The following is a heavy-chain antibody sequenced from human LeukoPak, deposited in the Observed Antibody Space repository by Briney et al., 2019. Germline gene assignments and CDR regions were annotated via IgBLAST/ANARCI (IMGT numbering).Heavy chain of an antibody. CDR1: GFTFDDYG. V-gene: IGHV3-20*04. J-gene: IGHJ6*03. CDR3: ARVREYDFWSGSPYYYYYYMDV. CDR2: INWNGGST. D-gene: IGHD3-3*01. Sequence: GGSLRLSCAASGFTFDDYGMSWVRQAPGKGLEWVSGINWNGGSTGYADSVKGRFTISRDNAKNSLYLQMNSLRAEDTALYYCARVREYDFWSGSPYYYYYYMDVWGKGTTVTVSS.